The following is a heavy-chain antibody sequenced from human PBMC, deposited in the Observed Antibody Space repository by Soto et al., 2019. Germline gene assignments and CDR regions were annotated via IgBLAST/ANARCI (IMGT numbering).Heavy chain of an antibody. CDR2: INAGNGNT. J-gene: IGHJ4*02. CDR3: ARSIVVVTALDY. Sequence: EASVKVSCKASGYTFTSYAMHWVRQAPGQRLEWMGWINAGNGNTKYSQKFQGRVTITRDTSASTAYMELSSLRSEDTAVYYCARSIVVVTALDYWGKGTLVTFSS. V-gene: IGHV1-3*01. D-gene: IGHD2-21*02. CDR1: GYTFTSYA.